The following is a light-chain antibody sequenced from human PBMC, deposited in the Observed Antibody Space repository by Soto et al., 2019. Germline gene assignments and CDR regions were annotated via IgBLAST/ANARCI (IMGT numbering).Light chain of an antibody. V-gene: IGKV1-5*03. CDR2: EAS. J-gene: IGKJ1*01. CDR1: QGISGR. Sequence: DIQMTQTPSPLSAPVGDRVTITCRASQGISGRLAWSQQKPGKAPRLLIYEASSLESGVPSRFSGSGSGTEFTLTISSLQPDDFATYYCQQYNSYSWTCGQGTKVEIK. CDR3: QQYNSYSWT.